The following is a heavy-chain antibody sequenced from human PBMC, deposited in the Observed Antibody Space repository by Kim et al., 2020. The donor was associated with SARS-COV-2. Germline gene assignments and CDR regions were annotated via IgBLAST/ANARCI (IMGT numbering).Heavy chain of an antibody. D-gene: IGHD1-26*01. Sequence: ASVKVSCKASGYTFTGYYMHWVRQAPGQGLEWMGRINPNSGGTNYAQKFQGRVTMTRDTSISTAYMELSRLRSDDTAVYYCARDKDGLAEPFDYWGQGTLVTVSS. CDR3: ARDKDGLAEPFDY. CDR1: GYTFTGYY. CDR2: INPNSGGT. V-gene: IGHV1-2*06. J-gene: IGHJ4*02.